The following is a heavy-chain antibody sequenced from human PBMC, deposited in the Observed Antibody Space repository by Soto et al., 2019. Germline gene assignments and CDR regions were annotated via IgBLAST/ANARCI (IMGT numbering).Heavy chain of an antibody. V-gene: IGHV4-31*03. CDR2: IYYSGST. J-gene: IGHJ6*02. CDR1: GGSISSGGYY. D-gene: IGHD2-2*01. Sequence: PSETLSLTCTVSGGSISSGGYYWSWIRQHPGKGLEWIGYIYYSGSTYYNPSLKSRVTISVDTSKNQFSLKLSSVTAADTAVYYCARDRYPQPLYCISTSCYSGMDVWGQATTVTVSS. CDR3: ARDRYPQPLYCISTSCYSGMDV.